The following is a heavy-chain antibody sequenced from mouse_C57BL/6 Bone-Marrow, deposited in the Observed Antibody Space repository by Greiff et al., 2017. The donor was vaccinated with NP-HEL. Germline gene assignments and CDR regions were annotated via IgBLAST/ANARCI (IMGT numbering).Heavy chain of an antibody. D-gene: IGHD2-4*01. V-gene: IGHV5-2*03. CDR1: EYEFPSHD. Sequence: EVKLVESGGGLVQPGESLKLSCESNEYEFPSHDMSWVRKTPEKRLELVAAINSDGGSTYYPDTMERRFIISRDNTKKTLYLQMSSLRSEDTALYYCARRGDYEGHWYFDVWGTGTTVTVSS. CDR2: INSDGGST. CDR3: ARRGDYEGHWYFDV. J-gene: IGHJ1*03.